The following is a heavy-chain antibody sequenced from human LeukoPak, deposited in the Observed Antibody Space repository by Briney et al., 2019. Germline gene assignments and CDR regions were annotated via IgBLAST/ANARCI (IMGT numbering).Heavy chain of an antibody. CDR1: EFTFASYA. V-gene: IGHV3-23*01. Sequence: GGSLRLSCVASEFTFASYAMTGVRLIPGKKLESVASIGGSGINTNYADTVRGRFTISRDNSKNTLYLQMNSLRAEDTAVYYCGRDPNGDYVGAFEFWGQGTLVSVSS. J-gene: IGHJ3*01. D-gene: IGHD4-17*01. CDR2: IGGSGINT. CDR3: GRDPNGDYVGAFEF.